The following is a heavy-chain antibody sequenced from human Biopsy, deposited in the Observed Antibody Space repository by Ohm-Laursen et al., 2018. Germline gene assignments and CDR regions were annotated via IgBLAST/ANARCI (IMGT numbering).Heavy chain of an antibody. V-gene: IGHV4-39*01. CDR1: GGSISNNNYY. J-gene: IGHJ5*02. CDR3: ARDYDTSGYYYVS. Sequence: SETLSLTCPVSGGSISNNNYYWGWLRQPPGKGLVGFGGIFYRGSTHYKPSFKSRVNISVDTSKNQFSVKLNRVTAADTAVYYCARDYDTSGYYYVSWGQGTLVPVSS. D-gene: IGHD3-22*01. CDR2: IFYRGST.